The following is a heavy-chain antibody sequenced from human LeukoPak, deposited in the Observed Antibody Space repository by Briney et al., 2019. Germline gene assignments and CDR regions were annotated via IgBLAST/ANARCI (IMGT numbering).Heavy chain of an antibody. CDR3: ARDASPWLVSFIWFDP. CDR1: GYTFTSYG. CDR2: ISAYNGNT. J-gene: IGHJ5*02. D-gene: IGHD6-19*01. Sequence: GASVKVSCKAPGYTFTSYGISWVRQAPGQGLEWMGWISAYNGNTNYAQKLQGRVTMTTDTSTSTAYMELRSLRSDDTAVYYCARDASPWLVSFIWFDPWGQGTLVTVSS. V-gene: IGHV1-18*04.